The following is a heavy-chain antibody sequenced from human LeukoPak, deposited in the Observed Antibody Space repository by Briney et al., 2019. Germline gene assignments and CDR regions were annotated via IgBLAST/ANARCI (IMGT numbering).Heavy chain of an antibody. CDR1: GFTFSTYW. J-gene: IGHJ5*02. CDR2: INRDGSTT. CDR3: ARDYGFGSGSYIP. Sequence: GGSLRLSCAASGFTFSTYWMHWVRQAPGKGLVWVSRINRDGSTTSYADSVKGRFTISRDTAKNTLYLQMNSLRAEDTAVYYCARDYGFGSGSYIPWGQGTLVTVSS. D-gene: IGHD3-10*01. V-gene: IGHV3-74*01.